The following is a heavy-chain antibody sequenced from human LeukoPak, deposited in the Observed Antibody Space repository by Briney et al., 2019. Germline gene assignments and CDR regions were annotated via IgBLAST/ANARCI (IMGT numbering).Heavy chain of an antibody. CDR3: AKDLCGGDCYLGYFDY. V-gene: IGHV3-30*02. D-gene: IGHD2-21*01. J-gene: IGHJ4*02. Sequence: PGESLRLSCVGSGFTLGSYWMTWVRQAPGKGLEWVAFIRYDGSNKYYADSVKGRFTISRDNSKNTLYLQMNSLRAEDTAVYYCAKDLCGGDCYLGYFDYWGQGTLVTVSS. CDR2: IRYDGSNK. CDR1: GFTLGSYW.